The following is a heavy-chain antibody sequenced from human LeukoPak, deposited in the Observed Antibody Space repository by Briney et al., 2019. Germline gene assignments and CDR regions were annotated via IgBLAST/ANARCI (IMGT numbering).Heavy chain of an antibody. Sequence: PSETLSLTCAVYGGSFSGYYWSWIRQPPGKGLEWIGEINHSGSTNYNPSLKSRVTISVDTSKNQFFLKLSSVTAADTAVYYCARDPGNYYDSSGYYYYYYMDVWGKGTTVTVSS. CDR2: INHSGST. V-gene: IGHV4-34*01. J-gene: IGHJ6*03. D-gene: IGHD3-22*01. CDR3: ARDPGNYYDSSGYYYYYYMDV. CDR1: GGSFSGYY.